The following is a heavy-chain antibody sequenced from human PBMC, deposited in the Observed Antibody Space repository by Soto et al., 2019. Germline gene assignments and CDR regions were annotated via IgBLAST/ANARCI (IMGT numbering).Heavy chain of an antibody. CDR2: ISAYNGNT. CDR3: ARKGYSSSYNWFDP. D-gene: IGHD6-13*01. J-gene: IGHJ5*02. CDR1: GYTFTSYG. Sequence: GASVKVSCKASGYTFTSYGISWMRQAPGQGLEWMGWISAYNGNTNYAQKLQGRVTMTTDTSTSTAYMELRSLRSDDTAVYYCARKGYSSSYNWFDPWGQGTLVTVSS. V-gene: IGHV1-18*01.